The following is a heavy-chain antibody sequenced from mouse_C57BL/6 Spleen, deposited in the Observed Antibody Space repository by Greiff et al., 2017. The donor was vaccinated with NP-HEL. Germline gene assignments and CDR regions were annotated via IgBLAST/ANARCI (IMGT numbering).Heavy chain of an antibody. V-gene: IGHV1-80*01. CDR3: ARERDDYSFAY. D-gene: IGHD2-4*01. Sequence: QVHVKQSGAELVKPGASVKISCKASGYAFSSYWMNWVKQRPGKGLEWIGQIYPGDGDTNYNGKFKGKATLTADKSSSTAYMQLSSLTSEDSAVYFCARERDDYSFAYWGQGTLVTVSA. CDR1: GYAFSSYW. J-gene: IGHJ3*01. CDR2: IYPGDGDT.